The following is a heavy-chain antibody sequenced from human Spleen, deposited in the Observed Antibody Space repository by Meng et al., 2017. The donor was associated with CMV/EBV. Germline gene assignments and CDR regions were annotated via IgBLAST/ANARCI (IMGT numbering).Heavy chain of an antibody. D-gene: IGHD3-10*01. Sequence: QGQLQEAGPGLVKPSETLSPTCTVSGGSISSYYWSWIRQPAGKGLEWIGRIYTSGSTNYNPSLKSRVTMSVDTSKNQFSLKLSSVTAADTAVYYCARDLPYENYYGSGSYPDYWGQGTLVTVSS. CDR1: GGSISSYY. CDR2: IYTSGST. J-gene: IGHJ4*02. V-gene: IGHV4-4*07. CDR3: ARDLPYENYYGSGSYPDY.